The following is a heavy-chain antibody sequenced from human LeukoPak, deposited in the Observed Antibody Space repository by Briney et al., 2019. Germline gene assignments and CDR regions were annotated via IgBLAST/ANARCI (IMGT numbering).Heavy chain of an antibody. Sequence: PGGSLRLSCAASGFTFSSYSMNWVRQAPGKGLEWVSYISSSSSTIYYADSVKGRFTISRDNAKNSLYLQMNSLRAEDTAVYYCARDSSSGWKPSDYWGQGTLVTVSS. D-gene: IGHD6-19*01. CDR3: ARDSSSGWKPSDY. J-gene: IGHJ4*02. CDR2: ISSSSSTI. V-gene: IGHV3-48*01. CDR1: GFTFSSYS.